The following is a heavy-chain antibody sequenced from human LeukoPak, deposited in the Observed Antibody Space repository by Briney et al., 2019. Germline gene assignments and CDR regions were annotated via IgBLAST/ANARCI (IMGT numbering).Heavy chain of an antibody. CDR3: ARDQYCSGGSCYPDY. CDR2: IKPSGGST. Sequence: ASVKVSCKASGYTFTSYYMHWVRQAPGQGLEWMGIIKPSGGSTSYAQKFQGRVTMTRDTSTSTVYMELSSLRSEDTAVYYCARDQYCSGGSCYPDYWGQGTLVTVSS. D-gene: IGHD2-15*01. J-gene: IGHJ4*02. V-gene: IGHV1-46*01. CDR1: GYTFTSYY.